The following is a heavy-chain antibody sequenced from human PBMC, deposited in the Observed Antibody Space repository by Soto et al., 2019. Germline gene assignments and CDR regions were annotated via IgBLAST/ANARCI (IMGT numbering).Heavy chain of an antibody. J-gene: IGHJ4*02. V-gene: IGHV3-30*18. CDR2: ISYDGSNK. CDR1: GFTFSSYG. CDR3: AKDRDYYGSGSYFDY. D-gene: IGHD3-10*01. Sequence: HPGGSLRLSCAASGFTFSSYGMHWVRQAPGKGLEWVAVISYDGSNKYYADSVKGRSTISRDNSKNTLYLQMNSLRAEDTAVYYCAKDRDYYGSGSYFDYWGQGTLVTVSS.